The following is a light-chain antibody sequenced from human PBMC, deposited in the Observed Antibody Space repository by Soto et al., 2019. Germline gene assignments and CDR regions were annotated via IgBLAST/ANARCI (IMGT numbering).Light chain of an antibody. CDR3: CSHAGSHTLWVV. J-gene: IGLJ3*02. CDR1: SSDVGGYDY. Sequence: QSALTQPRSVSGSPGQSVTISCTGTSSDVGGYDYVSWYQQRPGKAPKLMIYDVIKRPSGVPDRFSGSKSGNTASLTISGLRAEDEAEYYCCSHAGSHTLWVVFGGGTKVTVL. V-gene: IGLV2-11*01. CDR2: DVI.